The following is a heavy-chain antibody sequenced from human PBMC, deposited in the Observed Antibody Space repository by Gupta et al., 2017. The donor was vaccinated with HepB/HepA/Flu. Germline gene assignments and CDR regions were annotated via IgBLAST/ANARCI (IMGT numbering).Heavy chain of an antibody. D-gene: IGHD1-26*01. J-gene: IGHJ6*03. V-gene: IGHV1-2*02. CDR1: DYTFTDYY. CDR2: INPKSDGT. Sequence: VQLVQSGAEVKRPGASVTISCKASDYTFTDYYIHWVRQAPGQGLEWMGWINPKSDGTNFAQKFQGRVARTRATSINTAYMELSRLRSDDTAVYYCARGGSGSQVFSSTYYYYMDVWGKGTTVTVSS. CDR3: ARGGSGSQVFSSTYYYYMDV.